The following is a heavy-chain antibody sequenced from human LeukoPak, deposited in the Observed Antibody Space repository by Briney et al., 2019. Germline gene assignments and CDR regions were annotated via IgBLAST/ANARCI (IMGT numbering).Heavy chain of an antibody. D-gene: IGHD5-24*01. J-gene: IGHJ3*02. CDR3: ARDPIYEMATNAFDI. CDR2: INTSGST. Sequence: SETLSLTCTVSGGSISSYYWSWIRQPAGKGLEWIGRINTSGSTNYNPSLKSRVTMSVDTSKNQFSLKLSSVTAADTAVYYCARDPIYEMATNAFDIWGQGTMVTVSS. V-gene: IGHV4-4*07. CDR1: GGSISSYY.